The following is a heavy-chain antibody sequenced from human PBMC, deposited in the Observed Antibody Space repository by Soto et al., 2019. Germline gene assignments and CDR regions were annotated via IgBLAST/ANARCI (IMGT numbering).Heavy chain of an antibody. CDR3: AGGGYGDY. D-gene: IGHD1-1*01. J-gene: IGHJ4*02. Sequence: QVHLVQSGAEVKKPGASVKVSCKGSGYGFTTYGITWVRQAPGQGLEWMAWISAHNGNTNYAQKLQGRVTVTRDTSTSTAYMEVRNWRSDATAGYYWAGGGYGDYWGGGALATVSS. CDR1: GYGFTTYG. CDR2: ISAHNGNT. V-gene: IGHV1-18*01.